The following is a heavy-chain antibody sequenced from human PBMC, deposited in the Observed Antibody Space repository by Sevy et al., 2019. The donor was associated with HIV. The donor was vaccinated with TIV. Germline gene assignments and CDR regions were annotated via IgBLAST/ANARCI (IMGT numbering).Heavy chain of an antibody. CDR2: IYYSGST. CDR1: GGSISSGDYY. J-gene: IGHJ4*02. Sequence: SETLSLTCTVSGGSISSGDYYWSWIRQPPGKGLEWIGYIYYSGSTYYNPSLKRRVTISVDTSKNQFSLKLSSVTAADTAVYYCARAIGGSYHYAALDYWGQGTLVTVSS. D-gene: IGHD1-26*01. CDR3: ARAIGGSYHYAALDY. V-gene: IGHV4-30-4*01.